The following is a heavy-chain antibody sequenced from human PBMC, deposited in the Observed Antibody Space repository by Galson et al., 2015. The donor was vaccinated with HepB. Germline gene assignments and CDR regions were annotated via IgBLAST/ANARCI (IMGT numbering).Heavy chain of an antibody. CDR2: ISYDGSNK. J-gene: IGHJ4*02. CDR1: GFTFSGYG. Sequence: SLRLSCAASGFTFSGYGMHWVRQAPGKGLEWVAVISYDGSNKYYADSVKGRFTISRDNSKNTLYLQMNSLRAEDTAVYYCAGPGTPVDYWGQGTLVTVSS. V-gene: IGHV3-30*03. CDR3: AGPGTPVDY. D-gene: IGHD1-26*01.